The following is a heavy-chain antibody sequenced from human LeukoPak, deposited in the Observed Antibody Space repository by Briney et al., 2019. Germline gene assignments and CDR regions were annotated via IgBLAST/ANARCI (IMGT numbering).Heavy chain of an antibody. Sequence: ASVKVSCKASGGTFSSYAISWVRQAPGQGLEWMGGIIPIFGTANYAQKFQGRVTITADESTSTAYMELSSLRSEDTAVYYCARVPSSGWYGYYYYYMDVWGKGTTVTVSS. J-gene: IGHJ6*03. CDR1: GGTFSSYA. CDR2: IIPIFGTA. CDR3: ARVPSSGWYGYYYYYMDV. V-gene: IGHV1-69*13. D-gene: IGHD6-19*01.